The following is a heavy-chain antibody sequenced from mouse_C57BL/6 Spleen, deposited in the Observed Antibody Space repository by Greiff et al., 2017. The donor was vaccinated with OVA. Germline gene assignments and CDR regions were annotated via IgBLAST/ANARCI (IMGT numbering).Heavy chain of an antibody. CDR1: GFTFSSYA. V-gene: IGHV5-4*01. CDR2: ISDGGSYT. Sequence: EVKVVESGGGLVKPGGSLKLSCAASGFTFSSYAMSWVRQTPEKRLEWVATISDGGSYTYYPDNVKGRFTISRDNAKNNLYLQMSHLKSEDTAMYYCAREGYYQGYFDVWGTGTTVTVSS. D-gene: IGHD1-1*01. J-gene: IGHJ1*03. CDR3: AREGYYQGYFDV.